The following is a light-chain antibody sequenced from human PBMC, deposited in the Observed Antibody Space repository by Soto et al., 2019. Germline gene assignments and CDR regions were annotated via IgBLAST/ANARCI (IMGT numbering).Light chain of an antibody. CDR1: QGVSSY. Sequence: IVMTQSPATLSVSPGERATLSCRASQGVSSYLAWYQQKPGLPPRLLIYDASTRATGIPDRFSGSGSGTDFTLTISSRQPADFAVYYCQQYSIWPPLYTFGRGTKLEIK. CDR3: QQYSIWPPLYT. V-gene: IGKV3-15*01. J-gene: IGKJ2*01. CDR2: DAS.